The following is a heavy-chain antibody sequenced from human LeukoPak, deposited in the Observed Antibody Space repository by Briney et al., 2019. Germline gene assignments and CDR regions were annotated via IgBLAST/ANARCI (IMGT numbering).Heavy chain of an antibody. CDR2: ISSRSRTI. CDR3: AKAGQYYYYYMDV. J-gene: IGHJ6*03. V-gene: IGHV3-48*01. CDR1: GFTFSSYS. Sequence: PGGSLRLSCAASGFTFSSYSMNWVRQAPGKGLEWVSYISSRSRTIYYADSVKGRFTISRDNAKNTLYLQMNSLRAEDTAVYYCAKAGQYYYYYMDVWGKGTTVTVSS.